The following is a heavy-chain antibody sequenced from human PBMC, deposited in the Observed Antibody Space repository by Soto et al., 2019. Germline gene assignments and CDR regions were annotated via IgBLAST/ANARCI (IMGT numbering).Heavy chain of an antibody. CDR1: GFTFSSYG. CDR3: ARESGVSGGDLLYYYYGMDV. D-gene: IGHD2-21*01. CDR2: IWYDGSNK. Sequence: QVQLVESGGGVVQPGRSLRLSCAASGFTFSSYGMHWVRQAPGKGLEWVAVIWYDGSNKYYADSVKGRFTISRDNSKNTLYLQMSSLRAEDTAVYYCARESGVSGGDLLYYYYGMDVWGQGTTVTVSS. V-gene: IGHV3-33*01. J-gene: IGHJ6*02.